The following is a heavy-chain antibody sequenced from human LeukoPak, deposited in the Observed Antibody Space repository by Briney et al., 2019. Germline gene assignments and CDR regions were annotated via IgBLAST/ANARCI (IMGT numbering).Heavy chain of an antibody. CDR2: IYYSGST. J-gene: IGHJ5*02. D-gene: IGHD3-22*01. CDR1: GGSISSSSYY. CDR3: ARHSSMRSPITP. Sequence: SETLSLTCTVSGGSISSSSYYWGWIRQPPGKGLEWIGSIYYSGSTYYDPSLKSRVIISVDTSKNQFSLKLSSETAADTAVYYCARHSSMRSPITPWGQGTLVTVSS. V-gene: IGHV4-39*01.